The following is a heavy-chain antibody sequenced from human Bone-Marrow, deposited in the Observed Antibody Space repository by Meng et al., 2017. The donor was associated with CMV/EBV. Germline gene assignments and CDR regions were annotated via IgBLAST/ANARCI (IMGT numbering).Heavy chain of an antibody. CDR2: IKQDGSEK. V-gene: IGHV3-7*03. Sequence: GGSLRLSCAASGFAFGSYWMSWVRQAPGKGLEWVANIKQDGSEKYYVDSVKGRFTISRDNSKNTLYLQMNSLRAEDTAVYYCARDLSSGYDFWSGSPLYGMDVWGQGTTVTVSS. CDR1: GFAFGSYW. D-gene: IGHD3-3*01. CDR3: ARDLSSGYDFWSGSPLYGMDV. J-gene: IGHJ6*02.